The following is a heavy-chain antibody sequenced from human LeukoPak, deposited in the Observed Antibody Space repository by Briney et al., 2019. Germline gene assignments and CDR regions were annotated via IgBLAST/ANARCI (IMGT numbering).Heavy chain of an antibody. CDR3: PRLSMIDTFDI. D-gene: IGHD3-22*01. CDR1: GYSFMTYW. J-gene: IGHJ3*02. V-gene: IGHV5-51*01. Sequence: GESLKISGQASGYSFMTYWSGWVRQMPGKGLEGMAIIYPVESDTKYRPSFQDDFTISADNSINTSNLHWTSLKASDPAMDYCPRLSMIDTFDIWGLGTVVTVSS. CDR2: IYPVESDT.